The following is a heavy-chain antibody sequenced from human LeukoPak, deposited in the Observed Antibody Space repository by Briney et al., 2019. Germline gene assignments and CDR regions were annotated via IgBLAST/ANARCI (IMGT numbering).Heavy chain of an antibody. CDR2: ISYDGSNK. V-gene: IGHV3-30*03. D-gene: IGHD6-13*01. Sequence: HPGRSLRLSCAASGFTFSSYGMHWVRQAPGKGLEWVAVISYDGSNKYYADSVKGRFTISRDNSKNTLYLQMNSLRAEDTAVYYCARAPPQLGAFDIWGQGTMVTVSS. CDR3: ARAPPQLGAFDI. J-gene: IGHJ3*02. CDR1: GFTFSSYG.